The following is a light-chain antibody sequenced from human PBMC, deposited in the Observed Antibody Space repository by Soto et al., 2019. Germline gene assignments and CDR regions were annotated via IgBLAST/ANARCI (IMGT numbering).Light chain of an antibody. CDR1: QRVSSSY. CDR2: GAS. J-gene: IGKJ2*01. V-gene: IGKV3-20*01. CDR3: QRYGSSPPFT. Sequence: DIVLTQSPGTLSLSPGERATLSCRASQRVSSSYLAWYQQKPGQAPRLLIYGASTRATGIPDRFSGSGSGTDFTLTISRLEPEDFAVYFCQRYGSSPPFTFGQGTKVDIK.